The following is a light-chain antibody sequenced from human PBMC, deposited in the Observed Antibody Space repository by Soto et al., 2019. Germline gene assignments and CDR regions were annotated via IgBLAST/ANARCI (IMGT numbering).Light chain of an antibody. CDR3: QQYNSNSLLT. V-gene: IGKV1-5*03. CDR1: QTISSW. Sequence: DIQMTQSPSTLSGSVGDRVTITWLASQTISSWLAWYQQKPGKAPKLLIYKASTLKSGVPSRFSGSGSGTEFTLTISSLQPDDFATYYCQQYNSNSLLTFGGGTKVDI. CDR2: KAS. J-gene: IGKJ4*01.